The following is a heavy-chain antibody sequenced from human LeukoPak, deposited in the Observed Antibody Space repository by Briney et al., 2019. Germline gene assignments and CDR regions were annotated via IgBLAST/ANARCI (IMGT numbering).Heavy chain of an antibody. CDR2: IYYSGST. CDR1: GGSISSYY. V-gene: IGHV4-59*01. Sequence: PSETLSLTCTVSGGSISSYYWSWIRQPPGKGLEWIGYIYYSGSTNYNPSLKSRVTISVDTSKNQFSLKLSSVTAADTAVYYCAREYYDAFDIWGQGTMVTVSS. J-gene: IGHJ3*02. CDR3: AREYYDAFDI. D-gene: IGHD3-10*01.